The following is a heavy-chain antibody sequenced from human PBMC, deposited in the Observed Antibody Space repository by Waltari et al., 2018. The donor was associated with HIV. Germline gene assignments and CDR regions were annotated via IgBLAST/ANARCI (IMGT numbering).Heavy chain of an antibody. CDR3: AREMGGYYYDSSGYYFDY. J-gene: IGHJ4*02. Sequence: QVQLVQSGAEVKKPGASVKVSCKASGYTFTSYAMHWVRQAPGQRLEWMGWINAGNGNTKYSQKFQGRVTITRDTSASTAYMELSSLRSEDTAVYYCAREMGGYYYDSSGYYFDYWGQGTLVTVSS. D-gene: IGHD3-22*01. CDR2: INAGNGNT. CDR1: GYTFTSYA. V-gene: IGHV1-3*01.